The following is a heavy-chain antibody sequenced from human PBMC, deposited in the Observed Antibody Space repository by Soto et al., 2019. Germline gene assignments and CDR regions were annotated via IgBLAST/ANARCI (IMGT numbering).Heavy chain of an antibody. V-gene: IGHV3-74*01. Sequence: EVQLVESGGGLVQPGGSLRLSCAGTGFTFSRHWMHWVRQAPGKGLVWVSRINPDASRTTYADSVKGRFAISRDNAKNTLYLQMNSLRAEDTAVYYCARVSYYGMDVWGQGTTVTVSS. J-gene: IGHJ6*02. CDR2: INPDASRT. CDR1: GFTFSRHW. CDR3: ARVSYYGMDV.